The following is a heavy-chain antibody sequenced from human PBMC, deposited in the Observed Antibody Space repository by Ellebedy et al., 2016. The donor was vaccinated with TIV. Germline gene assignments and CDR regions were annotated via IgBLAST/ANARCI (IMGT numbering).Heavy chain of an antibody. D-gene: IGHD7-27*01. J-gene: IGHJ4*02. Sequence: GESLKISCAASGFTFSSYTMNWVRQAPGKGLEWVSSISSSSSYIYYADSVKGRFTISRDNAKRSLYLQMNSLRPEDTAVYYCARFKFGSPNYWGGENSVPLDYWGQGTLVSVSS. V-gene: IGHV3-21*04. CDR3: ARFKFGSPNYWGGENSVPLDY. CDR2: ISSSSSYI. CDR1: GFTFSSYT.